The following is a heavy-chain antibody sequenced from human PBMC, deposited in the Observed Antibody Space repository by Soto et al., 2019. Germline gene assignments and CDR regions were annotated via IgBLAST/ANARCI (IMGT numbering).Heavy chain of an antibody. J-gene: IGHJ4*02. D-gene: IGHD6-13*01. CDR1: GFTFSSYA. V-gene: IGHV3-23*01. CDR3: ANDRRGRGIAAAGTGLY. CDR2: ISGSGGST. Sequence: GGSLRLSCAASGFTFSSYAMSWVRQAPGKGLEWVSAISGSGGSTYYADSVKGRFTISRDNSKNTLYLQMNSLRAEDTAVYYCANDRRGRGIAAAGTGLYWGQGTLVTVSS.